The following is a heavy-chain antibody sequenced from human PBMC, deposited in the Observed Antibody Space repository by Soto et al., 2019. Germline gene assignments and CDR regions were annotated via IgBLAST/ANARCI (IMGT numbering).Heavy chain of an antibody. J-gene: IGHJ4*02. CDR2: ISTYNGNT. D-gene: IGHD4-17*01. V-gene: IGHV1-18*01. Sequence: QAQLVQSGAEVKEPGASVKVSCKASGYSFTTSGITWGRQAPGQGLEWMGWISTYNGNTHYAQKLQDRVTLTTDTSTSTAYMERRSLRSDDTAVYYCARRLYGDYDYWGQGTLVTVSS. CDR1: GYSFTTSG. CDR3: ARRLYGDYDY.